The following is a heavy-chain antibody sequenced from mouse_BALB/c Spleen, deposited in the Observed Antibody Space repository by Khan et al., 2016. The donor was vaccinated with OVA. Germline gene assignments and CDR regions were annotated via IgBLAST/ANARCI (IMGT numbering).Heavy chain of an antibody. CDR1: GFSFSSFG. J-gene: IGHJ1*01. V-gene: IGHV5-17*02. CDR3: ARSGGNFHWYFDV. CDR2: MSSGSSTI. D-gene: IGHD2-1*01. Sequence: EVKVVESGGGLVQPGGSRKLSCAASGFSFSSFGMHWVRQAPKKGLEWVAYMSSGSSTIYYVDTVKGRFTISRDNPKNTLFLQMTSLRSEDTAMYYCARSGGNFHWYFDVWGAGTSVTVSS.